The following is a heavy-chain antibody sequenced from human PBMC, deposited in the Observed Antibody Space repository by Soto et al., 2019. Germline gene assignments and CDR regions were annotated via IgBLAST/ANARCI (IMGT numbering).Heavy chain of an antibody. D-gene: IGHD3-10*01. V-gene: IGHV4-39*01. CDR2: IYYSGST. CDR1: GCSISSSSYY. Sequence: SETLSLTCTVSGCSISSSSYYWGWIRQPPGKGLEWIGSIYYSGSTYYNPSLKSRVTISVDTSKNQFSLKLSSVTAADTAVYYCARLDYYGSGSYYFTDAFDIWGQGTMVTVSS. CDR3: ARLDYYGSGSYYFTDAFDI. J-gene: IGHJ3*02.